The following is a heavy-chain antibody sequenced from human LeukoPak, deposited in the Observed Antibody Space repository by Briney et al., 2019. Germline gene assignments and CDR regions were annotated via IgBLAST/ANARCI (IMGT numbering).Heavy chain of an antibody. J-gene: IGHJ4*02. D-gene: IGHD3-10*01. V-gene: IGHV3-30*19. Sequence: PGRSLRLSCAASGFTFSSYGMHWVRQAPGKGLEWVAVISYEGSNKYYADSVKGRFTISRDNSKNTLYLQMNSLRAEDTAVYYCARGAYSGSYYPIDYWGQGTLVTVSS. CDR2: ISYEGSNK. CDR3: ARGAYSGSYYPIDY. CDR1: GFTFSSYG.